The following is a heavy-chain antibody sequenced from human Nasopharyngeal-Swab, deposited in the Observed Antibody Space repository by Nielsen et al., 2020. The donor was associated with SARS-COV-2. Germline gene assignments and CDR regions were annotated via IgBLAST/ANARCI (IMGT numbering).Heavy chain of an antibody. J-gene: IGHJ4*02. CDR3: ARSLRGSSLHY. D-gene: IGHD6-6*01. CDR1: GFTFSSYS. V-gene: IGHV3-21*01. CDR2: ISSSSSYI. Sequence: GASLNISCAASGFTFSSYSMNWVRQAPGKGLEWVSSISSSSSYIYYADSVKGRFTISRDNAKNSLYLQMNSLRAEDTAVYYCARSLRGSSLHYWGQGTLVTVSS.